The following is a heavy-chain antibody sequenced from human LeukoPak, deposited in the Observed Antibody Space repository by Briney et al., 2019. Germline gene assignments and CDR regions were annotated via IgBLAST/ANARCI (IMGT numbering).Heavy chain of an antibody. Sequence: GGSLRLSCAASGFTFSSYSMNWVRQAPGKGLEWVSSISSSSSYIYYADSVKGRFTISRDNAKNSLYLQMNSLRAEDTAVYYCARDPYYYDSSGYPKNDAFDIWGQGTMVTVSS. CDR1: GFTFSSYS. J-gene: IGHJ3*02. CDR2: ISSSSSYI. D-gene: IGHD3-22*01. CDR3: ARDPYYYDSSGYPKNDAFDI. V-gene: IGHV3-21*01.